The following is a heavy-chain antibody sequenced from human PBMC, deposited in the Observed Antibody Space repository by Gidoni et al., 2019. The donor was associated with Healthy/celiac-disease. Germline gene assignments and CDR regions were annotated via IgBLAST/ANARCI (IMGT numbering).Heavy chain of an antibody. Sequence: QVQLQQWGAGLLKPSETLSLTCAVYGGSFSGYYWSWIRQPPGKGLEWIGEINHSGSTNYNPSLKSRVTISVDTSKNQFSLKLSSVTAADTAVYYCARGTMIADWGQGTLVTVSS. D-gene: IGHD3-22*01. CDR3: ARGTMIAD. V-gene: IGHV4-34*01. CDR1: GGSFSGYY. J-gene: IGHJ4*02. CDR2: INHSGST.